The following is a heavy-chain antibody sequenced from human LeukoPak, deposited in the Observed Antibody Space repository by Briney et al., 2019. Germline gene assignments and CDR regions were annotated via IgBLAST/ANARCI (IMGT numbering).Heavy chain of an antibody. V-gene: IGHV4-61*02. J-gene: IGHJ3*02. CDR3: ARGPHSYDSSGAFDI. D-gene: IGHD3-22*01. CDR2: ISSSGST. Sequence: PSETLSLTCTVSGDSISSGDYYWSWIRQPAGKGLEWIGRISSSGSTNYNPSLKSRVTISVDTSKNQFSLKLSSVTAADTAVYFCARGPHSYDSSGAFDIWGQGTMVTVSS. CDR1: GDSISSGDYY.